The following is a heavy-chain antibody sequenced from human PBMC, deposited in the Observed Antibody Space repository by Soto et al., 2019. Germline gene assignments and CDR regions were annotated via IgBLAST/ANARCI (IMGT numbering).Heavy chain of an antibody. Sequence: QVQLQESGPGLVKPSQTLSLTCTVSGGSISSGDYYWSWIRQPPGKGLECIGYIYYSGSTYYNPSHKSSVNLAVDTSKGQFSLKLSSVTAADTAVYYCAREGGAAAGNPFDPWGQGTLVTVSS. J-gene: IGHJ5*02. CDR3: AREGGAAAGNPFDP. CDR2: IYYSGST. V-gene: IGHV4-30-4*01. D-gene: IGHD6-13*01. CDR1: GGSISSGDYY.